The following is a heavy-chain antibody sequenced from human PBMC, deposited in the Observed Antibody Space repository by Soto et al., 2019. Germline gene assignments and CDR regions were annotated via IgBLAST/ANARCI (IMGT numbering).Heavy chain of an antibody. J-gene: IGHJ4*02. CDR1: GFTFSNAW. V-gene: IGHV3-15*01. CDR3: VTCQYFDF. Sequence: GGSLRLSCVGSGFTFSNAWMRWVRQAPGKGLEGVGRIKSIYNGGTIEYAAPVKGRFIITRDDSRATVFLQMNSLKTEDTAVYYCVTCQYFDFWGQVTQVTVSS. CDR2: IKSIYNGGTI.